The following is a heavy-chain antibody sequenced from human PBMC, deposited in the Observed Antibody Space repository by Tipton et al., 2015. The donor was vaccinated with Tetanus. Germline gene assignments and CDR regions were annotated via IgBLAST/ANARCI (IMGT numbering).Heavy chain of an antibody. J-gene: IGHJ4*02. CDR1: GGSFSGYN. V-gene: IGHV4-34*01. D-gene: IGHD4-17*01. CDR3: ARGKHTVTFDY. CDR2: INHSGST. Sequence: LRLSCAVYGGSFSGYNWSWIRQPPGKGLEWIGDINHSGSTNYSPSLKSRVTISVDTSKNQFSLKLSSVTAADTAVYYCARGKHTVTFDYWGQGTLVTVSS.